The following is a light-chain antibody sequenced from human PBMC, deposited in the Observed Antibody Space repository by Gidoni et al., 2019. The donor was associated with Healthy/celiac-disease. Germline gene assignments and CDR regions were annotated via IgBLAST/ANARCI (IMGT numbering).Light chain of an antibody. Sequence: EIVLTQSPGTLSLSPGERATLPCRASQSVSSSYLAWYQQKPGQAPRLLIYGASSRATGIPDRFSGSGSGTDFTLTISRLEPEDFAVYYCQQYGSSSYTFXXXTKLEIK. CDR2: GAS. CDR3: QQYGSSSYT. J-gene: IGKJ2*01. V-gene: IGKV3-20*01. CDR1: QSVSSSY.